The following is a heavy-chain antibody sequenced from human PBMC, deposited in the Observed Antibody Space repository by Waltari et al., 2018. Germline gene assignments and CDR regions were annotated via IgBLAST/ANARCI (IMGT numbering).Heavy chain of an antibody. Sequence: QVPLVQSGAEVKKPGSSVKVSFKASGGTFRRSPISWVRQAPGQGLEWMGGIIPIFGTANYAQKFQGRVTITTDESTSTAYMELSSLRSEDTAVYYCARGSGSYFSDGMDVWGQGTTVTVSS. CDR3: ARGSGSYFSDGMDV. CDR1: GGTFRRSP. J-gene: IGHJ6*02. V-gene: IGHV1-69*05. D-gene: IGHD1-26*01. CDR2: IIPIFGTA.